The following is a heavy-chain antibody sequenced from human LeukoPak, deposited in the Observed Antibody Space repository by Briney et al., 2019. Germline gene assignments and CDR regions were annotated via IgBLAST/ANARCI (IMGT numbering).Heavy chain of an antibody. V-gene: IGHV3-9*01. CDR1: GFTFDDYA. CDR3: AKTKVAAAGPYCYYYGMDV. J-gene: IGHJ6*02. D-gene: IGHD6-13*01. Sequence: GGSLRLSCAASGFTFDDYAMHWVRQAPGKGLEWVSGISWNSGSIGYADSVKGRFTISRDNAKNSLYLQMNSLRAEDTALYYCAKTKVAAAGPYCYYYGMDVWGQGTTVTVSS. CDR2: ISWNSGSI.